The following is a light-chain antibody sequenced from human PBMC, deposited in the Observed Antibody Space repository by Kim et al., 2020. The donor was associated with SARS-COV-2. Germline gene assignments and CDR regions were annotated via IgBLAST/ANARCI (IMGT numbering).Light chain of an antibody. V-gene: IGKV4-1*01. CDR3: TQSYT. CDR1: QTVLYSSNNKNY. CDR2: WAS. Sequence: AANKCKSSQTVLYSSNNKNYLAWYQQKPGPPPKLLIYWASTRESGVPDRFSGSGSGTDFTLTISILQTEAAPAYFYTQSYT. J-gene: IGKJ2*01.